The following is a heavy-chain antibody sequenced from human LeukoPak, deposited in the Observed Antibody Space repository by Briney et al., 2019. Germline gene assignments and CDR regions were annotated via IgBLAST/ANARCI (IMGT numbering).Heavy chain of an antibody. V-gene: IGHV1-69*13. J-gene: IGHJ3*02. CDR3: ARPPDYYDSSGYQDNWAFDI. CDR1: GGTLSSYA. Sequence: SVKVSCKASGGTLSSYAISWVRQAPGQGLEWMGGIIPIFGTANYAQKFQGRVTITADESTSTAYMELSSLRSEDTAVYYCARPPDYYDSSGYQDNWAFDIWGQGTMVTVSS. CDR2: IIPIFGTA. D-gene: IGHD3-22*01.